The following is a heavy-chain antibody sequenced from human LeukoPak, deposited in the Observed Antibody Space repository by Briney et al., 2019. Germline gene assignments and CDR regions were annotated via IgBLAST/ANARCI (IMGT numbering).Heavy chain of an antibody. Sequence: PGGSLRLSCAASGSTFSNAWMGWVRQAPGKGLEWVGHIKSKTDAGTADYAAPVKGRFSISRDDSKNTLYLQMNSLKIEDTALYYCTTDPVTMIVVVSTWGQGTLVTVSS. J-gene: IGHJ5*02. CDR1: GSTFSNAW. CDR3: TTDPVTMIVVVST. D-gene: IGHD3-22*01. V-gene: IGHV3-15*01. CDR2: IKSKTDAGTA.